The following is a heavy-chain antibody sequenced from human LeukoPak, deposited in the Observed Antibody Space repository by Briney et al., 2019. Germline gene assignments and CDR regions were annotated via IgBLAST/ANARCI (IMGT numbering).Heavy chain of an antibody. D-gene: IGHD3-3*01. CDR1: GYTLTELS. CDR2: FEPEDVEI. Sequence: ASEKVSCKVSGYTLTELSMHWVRQAPGTGLEWTGGFEPEDVEIIYAQKFQRKVTMTEDTSTVTAYMQLSSLRAEDTAVYFCATHALKGVSNFDYWGQGTLVTVSS. V-gene: IGHV1-24*01. J-gene: IGHJ4*02. CDR3: ATHALKGVSNFDY.